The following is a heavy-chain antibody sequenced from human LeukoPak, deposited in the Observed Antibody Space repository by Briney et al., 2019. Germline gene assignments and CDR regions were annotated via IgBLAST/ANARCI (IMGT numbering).Heavy chain of an antibody. J-gene: IGHJ4*02. V-gene: IGHV1-2*02. CDR3: ARTWYSSSWYYFYY. CDR1: GRTFTDYY. D-gene: IGHD6-13*01. CDR2: INPNSGGT. Sequence: ASVKVSCKASGRTFTDYYMHWVRQAPGQGLEWMGWINPNSGGTNYAQKFQGRVTMTRDTSISTAYMELSRLRSDDTAVYYCARTWYSSSWYYFYYWGQGTLVTVSS.